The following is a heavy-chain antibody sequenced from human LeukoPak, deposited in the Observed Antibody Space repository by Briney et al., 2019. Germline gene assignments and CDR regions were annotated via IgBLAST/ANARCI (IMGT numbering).Heavy chain of an antibody. V-gene: IGHV1-18*01. CDR1: GGTFTSYG. CDR3: ARVGNIVVVVAATHDY. Sequence: GASVKVSCKASGGTFTSYGISWVRQAPGQGLEWMGWISAYNGNTNYAQKLQGRVTMTTDTSTSTAYMELRSLRSDDTAVYYCARVGNIVVVVAATHDYWGQGTLVTVSS. CDR2: ISAYNGNT. D-gene: IGHD2-15*01. J-gene: IGHJ4*02.